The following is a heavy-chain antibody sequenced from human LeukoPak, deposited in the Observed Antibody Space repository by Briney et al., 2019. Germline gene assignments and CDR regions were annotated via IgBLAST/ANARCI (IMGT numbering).Heavy chain of an antibody. J-gene: IGHJ4*02. D-gene: IGHD2-21*02. CDR3: SRHHTRAAVTALVDY. Sequence: PSETLSLTCTVSGGSITSSGYYWGWIRQPPGKGLERIGSMFYSGDTHYNPSLKSRVTISVDTSKNQFSLKLSSVTAADTAVYFCSRHHTRAAVTALVDYWGQGTLVTVSS. CDR2: MFYSGDT. V-gene: IGHV4-39*01. CDR1: GGSITSSGYY.